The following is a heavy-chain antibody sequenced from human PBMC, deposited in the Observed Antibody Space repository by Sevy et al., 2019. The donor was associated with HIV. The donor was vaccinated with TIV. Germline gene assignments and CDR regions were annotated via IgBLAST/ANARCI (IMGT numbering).Heavy chain of an antibody. V-gene: IGHV4-34*01. Sequence: SETLSLTCAVYGGSFSGDYWSWIRQPPGKGLEWIGEINHSGSTNYYPSLKSRVTISVDTSKNQFSLKLSSVTAADTAVYYCARASIAALHASSDYWGQGTLVTVSS. CDR1: GGSFSGDY. J-gene: IGHJ4*02. D-gene: IGHD6-13*01. CDR3: ARASIAALHASSDY. CDR2: INHSGST.